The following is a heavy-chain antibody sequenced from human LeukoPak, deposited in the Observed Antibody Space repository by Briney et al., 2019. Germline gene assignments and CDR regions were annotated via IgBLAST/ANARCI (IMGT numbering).Heavy chain of an antibody. J-gene: IGHJ6*02. Sequence: ESLKISCKGSGYSLTSYWIGWVRQMPGKGLEWMGIIYPGDSDTRYSPSFQGQVTISADKSISTAYLQWSSLKASDTAMYYCARRSSTVTPVVDVWGQGTTVTVSS. D-gene: IGHD4-17*01. V-gene: IGHV5-51*01. CDR2: IYPGDSDT. CDR1: GYSLTSYW. CDR3: ARRSSTVTPVVDV.